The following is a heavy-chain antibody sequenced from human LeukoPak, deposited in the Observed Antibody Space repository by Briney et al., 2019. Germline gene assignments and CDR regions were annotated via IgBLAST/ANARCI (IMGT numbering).Heavy chain of an antibody. CDR2: ISPSGGNK. V-gene: IGHV3-48*04. D-gene: IGHD6-19*01. CDR1: GFIFGGYT. Sequence: GGSLRLSCAGSGFIFGGYTMNWVRQAPGKGLEWLSYISPSGGNKFYADSVKGRFTISRDNAKNPVFLQMNSLRVEDTAVYYCASRRSGWPNDAFDIWGQGTMVTVTS. CDR3: ASRRSGWPNDAFDI. J-gene: IGHJ3*02.